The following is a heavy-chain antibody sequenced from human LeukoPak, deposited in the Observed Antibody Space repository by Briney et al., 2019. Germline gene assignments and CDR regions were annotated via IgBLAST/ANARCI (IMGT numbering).Heavy chain of an antibody. CDR1: GGTFSSYA. CDR2: IIPIFGTA. V-gene: IGHV1-69*13. Sequence: ASVKVSCKASGGTFSSYAISWVRQAPGQGLEWMGGIIPIFGTANYAQKFQGRVTITADESTSTAYMELSSLRSEDTAVYYCARDSRTYSSSWYYFGYWGQGTLVTVSS. CDR3: ARDSRTYSSSWYYFGY. D-gene: IGHD6-13*01. J-gene: IGHJ4*02.